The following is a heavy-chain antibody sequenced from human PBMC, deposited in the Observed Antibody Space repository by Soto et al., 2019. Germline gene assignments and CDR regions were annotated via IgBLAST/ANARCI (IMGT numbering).Heavy chain of an antibody. D-gene: IGHD3-16*02. Sequence: PGESLKISCKGSGYSFTSYWIGWVRQMPGKGLEWMGIIYPGDSDTRYSPSFQGQVTISADKSISTAYLQWSSLKASDTAMYYCARPIVMITFGGVIVHDAFDIWGQGTMVTVSS. CDR1: GYSFTSYW. V-gene: IGHV5-51*01. CDR2: IYPGDSDT. CDR3: ARPIVMITFGGVIVHDAFDI. J-gene: IGHJ3*02.